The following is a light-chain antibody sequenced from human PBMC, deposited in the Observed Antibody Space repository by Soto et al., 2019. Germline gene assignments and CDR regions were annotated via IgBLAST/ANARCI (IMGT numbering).Light chain of an antibody. CDR2: GTS. J-gene: IGKJ4*01. Sequence: EIVLTQSPGTLSLSPGERATLSCRASQTISTMNVAWYQQKPGQAPRLLLYGTSNRATGIPDRFRGSGSGTDFTLTISRLEPEYFVVYYCHQYGSLPLTFGGGAKVEIK. V-gene: IGKV3-20*01. CDR1: QTISTMN. CDR3: HQYGSLPLT.